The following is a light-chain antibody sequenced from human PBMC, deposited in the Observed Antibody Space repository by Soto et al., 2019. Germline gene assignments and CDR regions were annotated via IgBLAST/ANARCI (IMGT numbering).Light chain of an antibody. CDR3: LQYGISAYS. CDR2: GAS. Sequence: EIVLTQSPGTLSLSPGEGATLSCRASQSVSRNFLAWFQHKPGQAPRLLIHGASSRATGIPDRFSGSGSGTDFTLTIKRLEPEDFAVYYCLQYGISAYSFGQGTKVEIK. J-gene: IGKJ2*03. CDR1: QSVSRNF. V-gene: IGKV3-20*01.